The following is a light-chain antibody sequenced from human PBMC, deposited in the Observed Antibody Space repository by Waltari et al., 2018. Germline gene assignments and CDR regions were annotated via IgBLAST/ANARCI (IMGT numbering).Light chain of an antibody. J-gene: IGLJ6*01. CDR1: SSDVGIYNY. CDR2: DVI. V-gene: IGLV2-8*01. Sequence: QSALSQPPSASGSPGQSVTVSCTGTSSDVGIYNYVSWYQHNPGNAPKLMIYDVIKRPSGVPDRFSGSKSGNTASLTVSGLQAEDEADYYCSSYVGSNNWVFGSGTKVTVL. CDR3: SSYVGSNNWV.